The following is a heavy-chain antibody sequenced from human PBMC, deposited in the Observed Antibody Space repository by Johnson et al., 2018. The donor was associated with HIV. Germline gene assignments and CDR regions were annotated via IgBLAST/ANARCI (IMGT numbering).Heavy chain of an antibody. Sequence: QVQLVESGGGVVQPGRSLRVSCGTSGFTFSSYDMHWVRQAPGKGLEWVAVIRYDGNNRNYADSVKGRFSISRDNSKNKLYLQMTRLRTEDTALYYCANLVGATHPLDIWGQGTMVTVSS. D-gene: IGHD1-26*01. V-gene: IGHV3-30*18. CDR3: ANLVGATHPLDI. J-gene: IGHJ3*02. CDR1: GFTFSSYD. CDR2: IRYDGNNR.